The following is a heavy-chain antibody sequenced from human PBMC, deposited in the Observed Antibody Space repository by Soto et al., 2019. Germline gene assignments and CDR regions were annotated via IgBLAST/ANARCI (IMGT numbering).Heavy chain of an antibody. J-gene: IGHJ4*02. CDR1: GGSISSYY. D-gene: IGHD2-2*01. V-gene: IGHV4-59*01. CDR3: AGIGGVYQLPWTPTLDY. Sequence: QVQLQESGTGLVKPSETLSLTCTVSGGSISSYYWSWIRQPPGKGLEWIGYIYYSGSTNYNPSLKRRVTLSVDTSKHQVSLTLSSVTAADTAVVYCAGIGGVYQLPWTPTLDYLGQGTLVTVSS. CDR2: IYYSGST.